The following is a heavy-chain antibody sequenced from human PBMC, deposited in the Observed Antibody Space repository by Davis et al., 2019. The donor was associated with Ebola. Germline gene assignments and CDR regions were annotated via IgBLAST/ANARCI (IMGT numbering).Heavy chain of an antibody. CDR2: ISYDGSNK. J-gene: IGHJ4*02. Sequence: GESLTISCAAPGFTFSSYGMHWVRQAPGKGLEWVAVISYDGSNKYYADSVKGRFTISRDNSKNTLYLQMNSLRAEDTAVYYGAKVHGCSSTSCHEAFDYWGQGTLVTVSS. V-gene: IGHV3-30*18. CDR3: AKVHGCSSTSCHEAFDY. D-gene: IGHD2-2*01. CDR1: GFTFSSYG.